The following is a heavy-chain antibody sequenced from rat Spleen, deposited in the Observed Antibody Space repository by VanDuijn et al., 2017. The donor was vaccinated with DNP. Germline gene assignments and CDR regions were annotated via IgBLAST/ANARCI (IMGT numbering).Heavy chain of an antibody. V-gene: IGHV5-31*01. CDR1: GFTFSTFW. CDR2: ISYDGGGS. Sequence: EVQLVESGGGLVQPGRSLKLSCVASGFTFSTFWMTWIRQVPGKGLEWVAYISYDGGGSYYGDSVKGRFTISRDNAKSTLYLQMNSLRSEDMATYYCARGTLRLHAMDAWGQGTSVTVSS. CDR3: ARGTLRLHAMDA. J-gene: IGHJ4*01. D-gene: IGHD1-6*01.